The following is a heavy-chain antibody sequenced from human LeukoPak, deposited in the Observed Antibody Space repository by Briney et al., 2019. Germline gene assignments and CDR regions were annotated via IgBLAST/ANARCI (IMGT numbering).Heavy chain of an antibody. V-gene: IGHV1-69*13. D-gene: IGHD2-15*01. Sequence: ASVKVFCKASGVTFRSYAISWVRQAPGQGLEWMGGTIPLFCTANYAQKIQGRVTSPADESTSTAHMELSSLRSEDTAVYYCARSVVVAEGAYYFDYWGQGTLVTVSS. CDR1: GVTFRSYA. CDR2: TIPLFCTA. J-gene: IGHJ4*02. CDR3: ARSVVVAEGAYYFDY.